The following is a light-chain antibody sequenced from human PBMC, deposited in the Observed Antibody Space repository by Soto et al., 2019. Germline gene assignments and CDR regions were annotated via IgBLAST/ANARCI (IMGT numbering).Light chain of an antibody. CDR1: QPLNNN. CDR3: QQANTFALT. V-gene: IGKV3-15*01. J-gene: IGKJ4*01. CDR2: GAS. Sequence: EIVMTQSPATLSVSPGDRATLSCRAGQPLNNNVAWYQHKPGQAPRLLIYGASTRATGISARFSGSGSGTEFTLTISSLQPEDFATYYCQQANTFALTFGGGTKVDIK.